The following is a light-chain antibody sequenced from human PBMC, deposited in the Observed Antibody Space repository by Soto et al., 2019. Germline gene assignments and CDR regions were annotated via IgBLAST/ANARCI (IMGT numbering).Light chain of an antibody. CDR3: SSYTDSSNYV. CDR2: QVT. J-gene: IGLJ1*01. V-gene: IGLV2-14*01. Sequence: QSALTQPASVSGSPGQSITISCTGTSSDLAIYNYVSWYQQQPGKAPKLMIYQVTNRPSGVSIRFSGSRSGNTASLTFSGLQAEDEADYYCSSYTDSSNYVFGTATKLTVL. CDR1: SSDLAIYNY.